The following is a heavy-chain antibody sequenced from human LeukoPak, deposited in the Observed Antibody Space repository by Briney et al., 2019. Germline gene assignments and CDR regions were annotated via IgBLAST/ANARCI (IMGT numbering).Heavy chain of an antibody. Sequence: GASVKVSCKASGGTFSSYAISWVRQAPGQGLEWMGRIITIFGTANYAQKFQGRVTITTDESTSTAYMELSSLRSEDTAVYYCARDMYYDSSGYYSRLFDYWGQGTLVTVSS. CDR3: ARDMYYDSSGYYSRLFDY. J-gene: IGHJ4*02. V-gene: IGHV1-69*05. CDR1: GGTFSSYA. D-gene: IGHD3-22*01. CDR2: IITIFGTA.